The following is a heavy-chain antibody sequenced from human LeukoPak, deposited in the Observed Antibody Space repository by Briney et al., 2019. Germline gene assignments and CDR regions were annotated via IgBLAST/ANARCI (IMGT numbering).Heavy chain of an antibody. J-gene: IGHJ4*02. Sequence: SETLSLTCTVSGVSISNFYWSWIRQSPERGLEWIGYLTPSGSTHYKPSLESRVTISVDTSKNQFSLKLSSVTAADTAVYYCARGYSYGSRDYWGQGTLVTVSS. CDR3: ARGYSYGSRDY. CDR2: LTPSGST. D-gene: IGHD5-18*01. CDR1: GVSISNFY. V-gene: IGHV4-4*08.